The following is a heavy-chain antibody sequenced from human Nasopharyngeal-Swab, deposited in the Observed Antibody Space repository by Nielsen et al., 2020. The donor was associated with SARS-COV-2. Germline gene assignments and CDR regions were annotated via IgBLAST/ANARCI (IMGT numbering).Heavy chain of an antibody. J-gene: IGHJ6*02. CDR2: INAANGDT. V-gene: IGHV1-3*01. CDR1: RYTFTSHA. CDR3: ARDPRGLSSPSGMDV. Sequence: ASVKVSCKASRYTFTSHAMHLVRQAPGQRLEWLGWINAANGDTKYSQKIQGRVTITRDTSASTAYMELSSLRSEDTAVYYCARDPRGLSSPSGMDVWGQGTTVTVSS. D-gene: IGHD3-16*02.